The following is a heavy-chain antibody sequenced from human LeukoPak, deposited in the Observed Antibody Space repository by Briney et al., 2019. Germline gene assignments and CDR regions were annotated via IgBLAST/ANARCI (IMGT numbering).Heavy chain of an antibody. CDR2: INTNTGNP. Sequence: WASVKVSCKASGYTFTSYAMNWVRQAPGQGLEWMGWINTNTGNPTYAQGFTGRFVFSLDTSVSTAYLQISSLKAEDTAVYYCARGGGSYSYDAFDIWGQGTMVTVSS. CDR1: GYTFTSYA. D-gene: IGHD1-26*01. CDR3: ARGGGSYSYDAFDI. J-gene: IGHJ3*02. V-gene: IGHV7-4-1*02.